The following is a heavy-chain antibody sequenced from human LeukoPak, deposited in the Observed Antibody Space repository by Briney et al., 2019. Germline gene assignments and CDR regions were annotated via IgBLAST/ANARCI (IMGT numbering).Heavy chain of an antibody. D-gene: IGHD3-22*01. CDR2: IIPILGIA. J-gene: IGHJ4*02. CDR3: ARDYYDSSALGVLDY. V-gene: IGHV1-69*04. CDR1: GGTFSSYA. Sequence: SVKVSCKASGGTFSSYAISWVRQAPGQGLEWMGRIIPILGIANYAQKFQGRVTITADKSTSTAYMELSSLRSEDTAVYYCARDYYDSSALGVLDYWGQGTLVTVSS.